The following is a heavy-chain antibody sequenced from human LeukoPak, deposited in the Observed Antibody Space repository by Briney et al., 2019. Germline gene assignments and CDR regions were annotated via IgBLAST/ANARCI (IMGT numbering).Heavy chain of an antibody. CDR3: AMGDSVVATVGY. CDR1: GGSISSGSYY. D-gene: IGHD2-15*01. Sequence: SETLSLTCTVSGGSISSGSYYWSWIRQPAGKGLEWIGRIYTSGSTNYNPSLKSRATISVDTSKNQFSLKLSSVTAADTAVYYCAMGDSVVATVGYWGQGTLVTVSS. V-gene: IGHV4-61*02. CDR2: IYTSGST. J-gene: IGHJ4*02.